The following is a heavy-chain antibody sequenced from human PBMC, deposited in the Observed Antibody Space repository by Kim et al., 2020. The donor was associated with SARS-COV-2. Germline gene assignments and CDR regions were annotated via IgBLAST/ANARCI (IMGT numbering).Heavy chain of an antibody. J-gene: IGHJ4*02. D-gene: IGHD6-13*01. CDR1: GFTFSDYY. Sequence: GGSLRLSCAASGFTFSDYYMSWIRQAPGKGLEWVSYISSSSSYKNYADSVKGRFTISRDNAKNSLYLQMNSLRAEDTAVYYCARAPLKYSSSWPLDYWGQGTLVTVSS. CDR3: ARAPLKYSSSWPLDY. V-gene: IGHV3-11*05. CDR2: ISSSSSYK.